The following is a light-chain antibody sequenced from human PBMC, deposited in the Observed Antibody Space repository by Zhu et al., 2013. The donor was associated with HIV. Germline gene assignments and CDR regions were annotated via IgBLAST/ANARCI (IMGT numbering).Light chain of an antibody. J-gene: IGLJ1*01. CDR2: EVS. V-gene: IGLV2-14*01. CDR3: SSYTSSSTYV. CDR1: SSDVGGYNY. Sequence: QSALTQPASVSGPPRQSITISCTGTSSDVGGYNYVSWYQQHPGKAPKLMICEVSNRPSGVSNRFSGSKSGNTASLTISGLQAGDEADYYCSSYTSSSTYVFGTGTKVTVL.